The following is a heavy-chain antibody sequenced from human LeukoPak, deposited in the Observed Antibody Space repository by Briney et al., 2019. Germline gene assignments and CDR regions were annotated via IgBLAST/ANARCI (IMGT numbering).Heavy chain of an antibody. V-gene: IGHV3-21*01. CDR3: ARPIEEYCSGGSCYHYYFDY. J-gene: IGHJ4*02. D-gene: IGHD2-15*01. Sequence: GGSLRLSCAASGFTFSSYSMNWVRQAPGKGLEWVSSISSSSSYIYYADSVKGRFTISRDNAKNSLYLQMNSLRAEDTAVYYCARPIEEYCSGGSCYHYYFDYGGQGTLVTVS. CDR1: GFTFSSYS. CDR2: ISSSSSYI.